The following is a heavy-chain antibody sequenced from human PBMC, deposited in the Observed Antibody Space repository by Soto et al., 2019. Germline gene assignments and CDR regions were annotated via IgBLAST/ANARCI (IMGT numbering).Heavy chain of an antibody. CDR1: GGGNLRDYR. V-gene: IGHV1-69*13. J-gene: IGHJ4*02. D-gene: IGHD3-22*01. CDR3: ARDLYSSGSPRRVGDFDY. Sequence: SVKVSCKASGGGNLRDYRTTWVRRAPGQGLEWMGGIIPKLGSANYAQNFQGRVTVTADESTNTVYMELRSLRSDDTAVYYCARDLYSSGSPRRVGDFDYWGQGTLVTVSS. CDR2: IIPKLGSA.